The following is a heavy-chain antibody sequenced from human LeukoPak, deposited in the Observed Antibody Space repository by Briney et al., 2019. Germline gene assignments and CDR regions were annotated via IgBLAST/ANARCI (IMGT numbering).Heavy chain of an antibody. Sequence: GGSLRLSCTASGFRFDDYGMTWVRQAPGKGLEWVSGISWNGGSINYADSVKGRFIISRDNAKNSLYLQMNNLRAEDTALYHCARPLMYYYGSETYFWFDPWGQGTLVTVSS. CDR3: ARPLMYYYGSETYFWFDP. CDR2: ISWNGGSI. J-gene: IGHJ5*02. D-gene: IGHD3-10*01. V-gene: IGHV3-20*01. CDR1: GFRFDDYG.